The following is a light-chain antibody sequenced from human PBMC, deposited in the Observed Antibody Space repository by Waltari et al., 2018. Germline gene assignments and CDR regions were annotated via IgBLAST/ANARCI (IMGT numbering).Light chain of an antibody. CDR3: LSAYSGGSQGV. V-gene: IGLV3-25*03. CDR2: KDT. Sequence: SYELTQPPSVSVSPGQTAKIPCSGDALPKKYTYWYQQKQGQAPLLGIYKDTERPSGIPERFSGSSSGTTVTLTISGVQAEDEADYYCLSAYSGGSQGVFGGGTKLTVL. CDR1: ALPKKY. J-gene: IGLJ2*01.